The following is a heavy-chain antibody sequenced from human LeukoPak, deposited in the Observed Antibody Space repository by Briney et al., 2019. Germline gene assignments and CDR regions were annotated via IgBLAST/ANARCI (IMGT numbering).Heavy chain of an antibody. CDR1: GFTFSSYS. J-gene: IGHJ3*02. V-gene: IGHV3-21*04. CDR2: ISSSSSYI. D-gene: IGHD2-15*01. CDR3: TRPYCSGGSCGDAFDI. Sequence: GGSLRLSCAASGFTFSSYSMNWVRQAPGKGLEWVSSISSSSSYIYYADSVKGRFTISRDNAKNSLYLQMNSLRAEDTAVYYCTRPYCSGGSCGDAFDIWGQGTVVTVSS.